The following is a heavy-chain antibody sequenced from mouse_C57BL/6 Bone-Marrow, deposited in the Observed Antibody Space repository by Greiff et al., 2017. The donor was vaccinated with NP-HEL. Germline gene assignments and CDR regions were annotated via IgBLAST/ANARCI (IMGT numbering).Heavy chain of an antibody. CDR3: ARRSGDYDGDYAMDY. D-gene: IGHD2-4*01. V-gene: IGHV1-64*01. Sequence: QVQLQQPGAELVKPGASVKLSCKASGYTFTSYWMHWVKQRPGQGLEWIGMIHPNSGSTNYNEKFKSKATLTVDKSSSTAYMQLSSLTSEDSAVYYCARRSGDYDGDYAMDYWGQGTSVTVSS. CDR1: GYTFTSYW. J-gene: IGHJ4*01. CDR2: IHPNSGST.